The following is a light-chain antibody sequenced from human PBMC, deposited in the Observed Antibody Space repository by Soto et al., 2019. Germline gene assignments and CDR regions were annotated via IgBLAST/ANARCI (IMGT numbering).Light chain of an antibody. CDR1: QSVSSRY. Sequence: EIVLTQSPDTLSLSPGERATLSCRASQSVSSRYLAWYQQKPGQAPRLLIYGASSRATGIPDRFSGSGSGTDFTLTVSRLEPEDFAVYYCQQCGSSPMYTFGQGTKLEIK. J-gene: IGKJ2*01. V-gene: IGKV3-20*01. CDR3: QQCGSSPMYT. CDR2: GAS.